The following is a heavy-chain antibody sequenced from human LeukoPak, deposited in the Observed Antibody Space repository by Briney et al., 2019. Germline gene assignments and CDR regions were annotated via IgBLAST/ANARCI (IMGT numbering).Heavy chain of an antibody. CDR2: ISGSGGST. J-gene: IGHJ6*03. Sequence: PGGSLRLSCAASGFTFSSYAMSWVRQAPGKGLEWVSAISGSGGSTYYADSVKGRFTISRDNSKNTLYLQMNSLRAMDTAVYYCAIDLKTVTIGRLMDVWGKGTTVTVSS. V-gene: IGHV3-23*01. CDR3: AIDLKTVTIGRLMDV. CDR1: GFTFSSYA. D-gene: IGHD4-17*01.